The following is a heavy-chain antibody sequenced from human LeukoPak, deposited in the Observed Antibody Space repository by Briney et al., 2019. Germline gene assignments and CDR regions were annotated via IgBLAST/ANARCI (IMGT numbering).Heavy chain of an antibody. CDR3: TTYYDILAIPAESGGPNWFDP. J-gene: IGHJ5*02. V-gene: IGHV3-15*01. D-gene: IGHD3-9*01. Sequence: GGSLRLSCAASGFTFSNAWMSWVRQAPGKGLEWVGRIKSKTDGGTTDYAAPVKGRFTISRDDSKNTLYLQMNSLKTEDTAVYYCTTYYDILAIPAESGGPNWFDPWGQGTLVTVSS. CDR1: GFTFSNAW. CDR2: IKSKTDGGTT.